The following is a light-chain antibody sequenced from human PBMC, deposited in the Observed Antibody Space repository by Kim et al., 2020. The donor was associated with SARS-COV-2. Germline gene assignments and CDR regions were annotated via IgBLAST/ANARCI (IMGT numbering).Light chain of an antibody. J-gene: IGLJ3*02. CDR2: EDN. Sequence: NFMLTQPHSVSESPGKTVTISCTRSSGSIASNYVQWYQQRPGSAPTTVIYEDNQRPSGVPDRFSGSIDSSSNSASLTISGLKTEDEADYYCQSYDSGRHWVFGGGTQLTVL. CDR1: SGSIASNY. CDR3: QSYDSGRHWV. V-gene: IGLV6-57*04.